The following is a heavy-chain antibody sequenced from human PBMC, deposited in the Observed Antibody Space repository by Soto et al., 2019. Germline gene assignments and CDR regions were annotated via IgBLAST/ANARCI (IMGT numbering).Heavy chain of an antibody. CDR1: GGSVSSGGYY. V-gene: IGHV4-31*03. J-gene: IGHJ5*02. CDR2: IYNSVRT. CDR3: ARDPAP. Sequence: QVQLQESGPGLVKPSQTLSLTCTVSGGSVSSGGYYWSWIRQHPGKGLEWIGYIYNSVRTYYNPSLKSRVTTSAVTSKNQLSLKLSSGTAADTAGYYWARDPAPGGQGTLVTVSS.